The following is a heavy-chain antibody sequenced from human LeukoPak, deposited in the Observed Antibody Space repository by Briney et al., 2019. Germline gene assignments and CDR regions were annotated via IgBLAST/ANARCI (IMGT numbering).Heavy chain of an antibody. CDR3: RTDGSGGSCYGTPTGFDY. J-gene: IGHJ4*02. CDR1: GFTFSSYE. Sequence: GGSLRLSCAASGFTFSSYEMKWVRQAPGKGREWVSYISSSGSNIYYADSVKGRFTISRDNAKNSLYMQMNSLRAEDTALYYCRTDGSGGSCYGTPTGFDYWGQGTLVTVSS. D-gene: IGHD2-15*01. CDR2: ISSSGSNI. V-gene: IGHV3-48*03.